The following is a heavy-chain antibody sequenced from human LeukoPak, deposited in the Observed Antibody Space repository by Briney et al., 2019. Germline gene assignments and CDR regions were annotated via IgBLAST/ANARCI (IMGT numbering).Heavy chain of an antibody. CDR1: GGSLSSGDYY. CDR2: FYYSGST. J-gene: IGHJ5*02. CDR3: ARALVLLCCGDWFDP. Sequence: PSQTLSLTCTVSGGSLSSGDYYWSWIRQPPGKGLEWIGYFYYSGSTYYNPSLKSRVTISVDTSKNQFSLKLSSVTAADTAVYYCARALVLLCCGDWFDPWGQGTLVTVSS. D-gene: IGHD3-10*02. V-gene: IGHV4-30-4*01.